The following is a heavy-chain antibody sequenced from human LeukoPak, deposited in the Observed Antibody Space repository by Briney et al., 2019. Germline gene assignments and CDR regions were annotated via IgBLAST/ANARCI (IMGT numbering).Heavy chain of an antibody. CDR3: AKDAGYGDYSYYFDY. CDR2: ISWNSGSI. Sequence: PGRSLRLSCAASGFTFDDYAMHWVRQAPGKGLEWVSGISWNSGSIVYADSVKGRFTISGDNAKNSLYLQMNSLRAEDTALYYCAKDAGYGDYSYYFDYWGQGTLVTVSS. V-gene: IGHV3-9*01. J-gene: IGHJ4*02. D-gene: IGHD4-17*01. CDR1: GFTFDDYA.